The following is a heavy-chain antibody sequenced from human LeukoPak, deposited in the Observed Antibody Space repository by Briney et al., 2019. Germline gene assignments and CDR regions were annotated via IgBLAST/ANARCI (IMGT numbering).Heavy chain of an antibody. J-gene: IGHJ5*02. CDR1: GYTFTSYG. Sequence: ASVKVSCKASGYTFTSYGISWVRQAPGQGLEWMGWISAYNGNTNYAQKLQGRVTVTTDTSTSTAYMELRSLRSDDTAVYYCARDDDFWSGYYRGNWFDPWGQGTLVTVSS. D-gene: IGHD3-3*01. V-gene: IGHV1-18*01. CDR3: ARDDDFWSGYYRGNWFDP. CDR2: ISAYNGNT.